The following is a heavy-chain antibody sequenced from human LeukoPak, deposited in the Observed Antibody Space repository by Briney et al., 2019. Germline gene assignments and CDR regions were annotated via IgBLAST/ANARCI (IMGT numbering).Heavy chain of an antibody. CDR1: GGSISSYY. V-gene: IGHV4-59*08. J-gene: IGHJ4*02. D-gene: IGHD2/OR15-2a*01. CDR3: ARFSQYYDSPTHYLDY. CDR2: IYYTGST. Sequence: PSETLSLTCTVSGGSISSYYWSWIRQPPGKGLEWLAYIYYTGSTNYNPSLKTRLTISVDTSKNQFSLRLNSVTAADTAVYYCARFSQYYDSPTHYLDYWGQGILVTVPS.